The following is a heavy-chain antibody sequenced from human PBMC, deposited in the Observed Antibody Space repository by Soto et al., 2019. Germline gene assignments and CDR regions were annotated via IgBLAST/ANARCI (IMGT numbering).Heavy chain of an antibody. D-gene: IGHD3-22*01. Sequence: SLRLSCAASGFTFSSYGMHWVRQAPGKGLEWVAVISYDGSNKYYADSVKGRFTISRDNSKNTLYLQMNSLRAEDTAVYYCAKGVGMYYYDSSGYQFDYWGQGTLVTVSS. V-gene: IGHV3-30*18. CDR1: GFTFSSYG. J-gene: IGHJ4*02. CDR3: AKGVGMYYYDSSGYQFDY. CDR2: ISYDGSNK.